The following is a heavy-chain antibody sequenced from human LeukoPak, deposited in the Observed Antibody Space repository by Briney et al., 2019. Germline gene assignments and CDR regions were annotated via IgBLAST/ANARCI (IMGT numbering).Heavy chain of an antibody. D-gene: IGHD3-10*01. J-gene: IGHJ4*02. V-gene: IGHV3-21*01. Sequence: PGESLRLSCAASGFTFSSYTMNWVRQAPGKGLEWVSSISSSSSHIYYADSVKGRFTISRDNAKNSLYLQMNSLRAEDTAVYYCTRDYYGCSFDYRGQGTLVTVSS. CDR2: ISSSSSHI. CDR3: TRDYYGCSFDY. CDR1: GFTFSSYT.